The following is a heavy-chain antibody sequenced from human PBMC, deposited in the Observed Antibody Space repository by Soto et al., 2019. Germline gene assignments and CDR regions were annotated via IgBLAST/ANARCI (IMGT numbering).Heavy chain of an antibody. CDR3: TSHIVVVPAAIRGSFDY. D-gene: IGHD2-2*02. J-gene: IGHJ4*02. CDR2: IRSTAYGGTT. Sequence: GGSLRLSCTASGFTFGDYAMSWVRQAPGKGLEWVGFIRSTAYGGTTEYAAFVKGRFTISRDDYKSIAYLQMNSLKTEDTAVNSCTSHIVVVPAAIRGSFDYWGQGTLVTVSS. CDR1: GFTFGDYA. V-gene: IGHV3-49*04.